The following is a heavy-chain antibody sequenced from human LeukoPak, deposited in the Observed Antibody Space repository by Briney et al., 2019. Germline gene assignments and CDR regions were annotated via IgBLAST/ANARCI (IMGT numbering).Heavy chain of an antibody. CDR1: GFSFDDYA. CDR3: AKDAYGGATFFYYMDV. CDR2: ISWHSGRI. Sequence: GGSLRLSCAASGFSFDDYAMHSVRQAPGKGLEWVSGISWHSGRIAYADSVRGRFTISRDNAKNSLSLQMNSLRDDDTAVYYCAKDAYGGATFFYYMDVWGKGTTVIVSS. J-gene: IGHJ6*03. D-gene: IGHD2/OR15-2a*01. V-gene: IGHV3-9*01.